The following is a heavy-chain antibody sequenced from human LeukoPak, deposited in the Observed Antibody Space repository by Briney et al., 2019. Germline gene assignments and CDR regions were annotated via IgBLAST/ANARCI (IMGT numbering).Heavy chain of an antibody. CDR3: ARDFAAGTGYFDY. Sequence: SQTLTLTCAVSGGSISSGGYSWSWIRQPPGKGLEWIGYIYHSGSTYYNPSLKSRVTMSVDTSKNQFSLNLSSVTAADTAVYYCARDFAAGTGYFDYWGQGTLVTVSS. J-gene: IGHJ4*02. CDR2: IYHSGST. D-gene: IGHD6-13*01. CDR1: GGSISSGGYS. V-gene: IGHV4-30-2*05.